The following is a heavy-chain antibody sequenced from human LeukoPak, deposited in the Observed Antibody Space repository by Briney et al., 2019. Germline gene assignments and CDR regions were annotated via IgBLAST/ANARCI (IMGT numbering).Heavy chain of an antibody. Sequence: NPSETLSLTCTVSGGSISSYYWSWIRQPPGKGLEWIGYIYYSGSTNYNPSLKNRVTISVDTSKNQFSLKLSSVTAADTAVYYCARRPIAVAGAFDYWGQGTLVTVSS. J-gene: IGHJ4*02. D-gene: IGHD6-19*01. CDR3: ARRPIAVAGAFDY. CDR1: GGSISSYY. CDR2: IYYSGST. V-gene: IGHV4-59*08.